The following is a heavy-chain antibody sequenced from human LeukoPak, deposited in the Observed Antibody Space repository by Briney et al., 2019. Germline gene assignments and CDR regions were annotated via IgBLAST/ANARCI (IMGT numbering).Heavy chain of an antibody. CDR2: IYHSGST. V-gene: IGHV4-38-2*01. D-gene: IGHD5-12*01. CDR3: ARLGDIVATILDY. CDR1: GYSISSGYY. Sequence: PSETLSLTCAVSGYSISSGYYWGWIRQPPGKGLEWNGSIYHSGSTYYNPSLKSRVTISVDTSKTQFSLKLSSVTAAGTAVYYCARLGDIVATILDYWGQGTLVTVSS. J-gene: IGHJ4*02.